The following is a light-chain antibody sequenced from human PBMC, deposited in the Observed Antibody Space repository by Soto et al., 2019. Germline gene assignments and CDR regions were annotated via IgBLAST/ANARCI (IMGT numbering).Light chain of an antibody. J-gene: IGLJ1*01. CDR1: SSDVGSYNL. CDR2: EGS. Sequence: QSALTQPASVSGSPGQSITISCTGTSSDVGSYNLVSWYQQHPGKAPKLMIYEGSKRPSGVSNRFSGSKSGNTASLTISGLQAEHEADYYCCSYAGSSTFYVLGNGTKVTVL. CDR3: CSYAGSSTFYV. V-gene: IGLV2-23*01.